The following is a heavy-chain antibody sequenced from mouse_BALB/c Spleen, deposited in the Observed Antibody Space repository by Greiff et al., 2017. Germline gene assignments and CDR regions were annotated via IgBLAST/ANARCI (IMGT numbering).Heavy chain of an antibody. Sequence: LQQPGSELVRPGASVKLSCKASGYTFTSYWMHWVKQRPGQGLEWIGNIYPGSGSTNYDEKFKSKATLTVDTSSSTAYMQLSSLTSEDAAVYYCTRETTVVEGYYAMDYWGQGTSVTVSS. D-gene: IGHD1-1*01. CDR2: IYPGSGST. J-gene: IGHJ4*01. CDR1: GYTFTSYW. V-gene: IGHV1S22*01. CDR3: TRETTVVEGYYAMDY.